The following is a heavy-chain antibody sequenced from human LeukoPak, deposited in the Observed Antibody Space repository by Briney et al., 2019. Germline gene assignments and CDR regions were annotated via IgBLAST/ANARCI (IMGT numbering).Heavy chain of an antibody. Sequence: SVKVSCKASGGTFSSYAISWVRQAPGQGLEWMGRIIPIFGTASYAQKFQGRVTITTDESTSTAYMELSSLRSEDTAVYYCARAAAYYYDSSGYRDYYYYMDVWGKGTTVTVSS. CDR3: ARAAAYYYDSSGYRDYYYYMDV. D-gene: IGHD3-22*01. V-gene: IGHV1-69*05. CDR1: GGTFSSYA. J-gene: IGHJ6*03. CDR2: IIPIFGTA.